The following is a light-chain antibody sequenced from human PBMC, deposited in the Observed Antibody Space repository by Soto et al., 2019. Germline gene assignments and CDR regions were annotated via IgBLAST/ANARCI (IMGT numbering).Light chain of an antibody. CDR3: NSYTSSNTYV. CDR1: SSDAGSYNR. J-gene: IGLJ1*01. CDR2: EVS. Sequence: QSVLTQPPSVSGSHGQSVSISCTGNSSDAGSYNRVSWYRQPPGTAPKLMIYEVSNRPSGVPDRFSGSKSGNTASLTISGLQPEDEADYYCNSYTSSNTYVFGTGTKVTVL. V-gene: IGLV2-18*02.